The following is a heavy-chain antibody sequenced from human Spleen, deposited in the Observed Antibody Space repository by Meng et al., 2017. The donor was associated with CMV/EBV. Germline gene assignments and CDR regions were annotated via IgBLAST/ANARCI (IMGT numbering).Heavy chain of an antibody. CDR2: INWNGAYT. CDR3: ARDPAGTYYDFWSGYYGMDV. CDR1: GFTFDDYA. V-gene: IGHV3-20*04. D-gene: IGHD3-3*01. J-gene: IGHJ6*02. Sequence: GESLKISCAASGFTFDDYAMTWVRQTPGKGLEWVSGINWNGAYTGYADSVKGRFTISRDDAKSSLYLQMNSLRAEDTAVYYCARDPAGTYYDFWSGYYGMDVWGQGTTVTVSS.